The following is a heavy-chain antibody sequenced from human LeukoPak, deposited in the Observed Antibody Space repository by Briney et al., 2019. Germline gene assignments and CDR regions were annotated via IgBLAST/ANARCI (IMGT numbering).Heavy chain of an antibody. V-gene: IGHV4-59*08. J-gene: IGHJ4*02. Sequence: SETLSLTCTVSGGSITSYYWGWIRQPPGKGLEWIGYIYYSGTTSYNPSLKSRVTISVDTSRNQFSLNLSSVTAADPAVYYCARTHYDYVWGTTPYYFDYWGQGTLVTVSS. CDR3: ARTHYDYVWGTTPYYFDY. CDR1: GGSITSYY. D-gene: IGHD3-16*01. CDR2: IYYSGTT.